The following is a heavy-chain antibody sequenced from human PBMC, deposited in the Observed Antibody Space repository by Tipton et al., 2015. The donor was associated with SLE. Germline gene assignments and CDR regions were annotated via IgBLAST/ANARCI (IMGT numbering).Heavy chain of an antibody. Sequence: TLSLTCTVSGGSISSKSYYWGRNRQFPGKGLEWMGSVYKNGSTYYNPSLKSRVTRSVHTSKNQFSLKLTSVTAADTAVYYCAREGNGYYMDVWGKGTTVTVSS. CDR3: AREGNGYYMDV. CDR1: GGSISSKSYY. CDR2: VYKNGST. J-gene: IGHJ6*03. V-gene: IGHV4-39*07. D-gene: IGHD3-16*01.